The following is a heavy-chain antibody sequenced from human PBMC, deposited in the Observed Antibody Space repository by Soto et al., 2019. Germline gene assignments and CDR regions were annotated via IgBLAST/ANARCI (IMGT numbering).Heavy chain of an antibody. CDR2: MNPNSGNT. V-gene: IGHV1-8*01. Sequence: QVQLVQSGAEVKKPGASVKVSCKASGYTFTSYDINWVRQATGQGLEWMGWMNPNSGNTGYAQKFQGRVTMTKNTSISTAYMELSSLRSEDTAVYYCARTLVVVAADYYYGMDVWGQGTTVTVSS. CDR1: GYTFTSYD. CDR3: ARTLVVVAADYYYGMDV. J-gene: IGHJ6*02. D-gene: IGHD2-15*01.